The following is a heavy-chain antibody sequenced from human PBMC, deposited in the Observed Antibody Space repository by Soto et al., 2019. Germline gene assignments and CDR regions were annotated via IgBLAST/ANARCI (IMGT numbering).Heavy chain of an antibody. J-gene: IGHJ6*02. CDR3: AKDTFVRLPSDGMDV. CDR2: DSDSGGST. D-gene: IGHD3-10*02. Sequence: EVQLLESGGGLVQPGGSLRLSCVASGFSFDSYAMTWVRQAPGKGLEWVAVVTDSDSGGSTYYADSVKGRFTISRDNSMSTVFLQMNGLRVEDTALYYCAKDTFVRLPSDGMDVWCQGTAVTVSS. V-gene: IGHV3-23*01. CDR1: GFSFDSYA.